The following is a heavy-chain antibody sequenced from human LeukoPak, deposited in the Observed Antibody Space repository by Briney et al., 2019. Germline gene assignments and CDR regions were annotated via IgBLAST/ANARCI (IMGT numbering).Heavy chain of an antibody. CDR2: INPNSGGT. J-gene: IGHJ3*02. D-gene: IGHD5-18*01. CDR3: PRDLLLLDTAMVRAFDI. Sequence: GASVKVSCKASGYTFTCYYMHWVRQAPGQGLEWMGWINPNSGGTNYAQKFQGRVTMTRDTSISNSPMELSRLRVSAKDEPDSPRDLLLLDTAMVRAFDIWGQGTMVTVSS. CDR1: GYTFTCYY. V-gene: IGHV1-2*02.